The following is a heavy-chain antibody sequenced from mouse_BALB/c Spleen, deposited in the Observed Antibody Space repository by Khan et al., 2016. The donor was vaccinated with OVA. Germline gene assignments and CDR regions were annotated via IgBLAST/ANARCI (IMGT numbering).Heavy chain of an antibody. CDR1: GFSLTDYA. Sequence: QVQLKQSGPGLVAPSQCLSITCTVSGFSLTDYAVSWIRQPPGKGLEWLGVIWVSGSKYYNSVLKPRLSTSKDNSKSQVFLKMNSLQTDDTAMYFCAREPACYSMDYWGQGTSVTVSS. CDR3: AREPACYSMDY. J-gene: IGHJ4*01. CDR2: IWVSGSK. V-gene: IGHV2-6-5*01. D-gene: IGHD6-1*01.